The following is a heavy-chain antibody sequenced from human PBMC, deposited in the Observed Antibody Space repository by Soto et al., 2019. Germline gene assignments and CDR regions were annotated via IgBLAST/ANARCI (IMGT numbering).Heavy chain of an antibody. V-gene: IGHV1-3*01. D-gene: IGHD2-2*01. CDR3: AASKSPYCSSSNCPLDY. CDR1: GYTFSGYA. Sequence: SVKVSCKASGYTFSGYAMHWVRQAPGQRLEWMGWINLGNSDTKYSQKFQGRVTISRDTSTGTAYMGLSSLRSEDTAVYYCAASKSPYCSSSNCPLDYWGRGTLVTVSS. CDR2: INLGNSDT. J-gene: IGHJ4*02.